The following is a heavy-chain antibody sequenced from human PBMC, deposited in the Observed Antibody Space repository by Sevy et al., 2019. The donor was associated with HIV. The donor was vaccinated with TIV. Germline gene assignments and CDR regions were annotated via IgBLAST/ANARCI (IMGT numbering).Heavy chain of an antibody. V-gene: IGHV3-53*01. D-gene: IGHD5-12*01. J-gene: IGHJ4*02. CDR2: IYSGGST. CDR3: ARGGSGYDGLYY. CDR1: GFTVSSNY. Sequence: GGCLRLSCAASGFTVSSNYMNWVRQAPGKGLEWVSVIYSGGSTYYADSVKGRFTISRDNSKNTLYLQMNSLRAEDTAVYYCARGGSGYDGLYYWGQGTLVTVSS.